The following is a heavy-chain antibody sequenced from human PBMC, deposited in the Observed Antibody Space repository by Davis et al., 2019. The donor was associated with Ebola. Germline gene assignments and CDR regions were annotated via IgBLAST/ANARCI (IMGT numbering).Heavy chain of an antibody. CDR3: AREIEYCRGGSCYGGLVY. Sequence: ASVKVSCKASGYTFTGYYIHWVRQAPGQGLEWMGWINPNSGGTNYAQKFQGRVTMTRDTSISTAYMELSRLRSDDTAVYFCAREIEYCRGGSCYGGLVYWGQGTLVTVSS. CDR2: INPNSGGT. CDR1: GYTFTGYY. J-gene: IGHJ4*02. V-gene: IGHV1-2*02. D-gene: IGHD2-15*01.